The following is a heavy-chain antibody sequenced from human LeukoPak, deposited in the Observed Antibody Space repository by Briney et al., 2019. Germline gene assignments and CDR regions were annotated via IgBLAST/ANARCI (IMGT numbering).Heavy chain of an antibody. CDR2: ICGNDDK. V-gene: IGHV2-5*01. D-gene: IGHD3-10*01. CDR3: AHDCPGNYGLDY. J-gene: IGHJ4*02. CDR1: WFSLTTNAVG. Sequence: SGPTMVNPTQILTVTCTFSWFSLTTNAVGVGCIRHPPGKTLEWHALICGNDDKRYSASMKTRLSVTKGTSKYQVVLTMTNMDPVDTATYYCAHDCPGNYGLDYWGQGILVTASS.